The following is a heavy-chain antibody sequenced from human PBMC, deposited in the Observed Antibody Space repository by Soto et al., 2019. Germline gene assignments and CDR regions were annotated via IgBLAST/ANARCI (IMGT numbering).Heavy chain of an antibody. Sequence: PGGSLRLSCAASGFTFSNAWISWVRQAPGKGLEXVGXXKXXTXGXXXDXXAPVKGRFTISRDDSKNTLYLQMNSLKTEDTAVYYCTTDPAGGWFDPWGQGTLVTASS. V-gene: IGHV3-15*01. D-gene: IGHD2-8*02. J-gene: IGHJ5*02. CDR2: XKXXTXGXXX. CDR1: GFTFSNAW. CDR3: TTDPAGGWFDP.